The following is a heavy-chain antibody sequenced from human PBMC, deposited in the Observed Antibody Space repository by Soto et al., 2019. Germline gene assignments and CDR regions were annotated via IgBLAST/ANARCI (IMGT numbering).Heavy chain of an antibody. J-gene: IGHJ3*02. V-gene: IGHV3-53*01. CDR3: ARDGGSGAFDI. CDR2: IYSGGST. CDR1: GGSISSGGYS. Sequence: ETLSLTCAVSGGSISSGGYSWSWVRQAPGEGLEWVSVIYSGGSTYYADSVKGRFTISRDNSKNTLYLQMNSLRAEDTAVYYCARDGGSGAFDIWGQETMVTVSS. D-gene: IGHD2-15*01.